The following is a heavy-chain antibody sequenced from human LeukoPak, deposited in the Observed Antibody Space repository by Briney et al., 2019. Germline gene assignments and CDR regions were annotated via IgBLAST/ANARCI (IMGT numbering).Heavy chain of an antibody. Sequence: GGSLRLSCAASGLTFSSYAMHWVRQAPGKGLEWVAVISYDGSNKYYADSVKGRFTISRDNSKNTLYLQMNSLRAEDTAVYYCARDPYSSSWYGGYYFDYWGQGTLVTVSS. V-gene: IGHV3-30-3*01. D-gene: IGHD6-13*01. CDR3: ARDPYSSSWYGGYYFDY. CDR1: GLTFSSYA. J-gene: IGHJ4*02. CDR2: ISYDGSNK.